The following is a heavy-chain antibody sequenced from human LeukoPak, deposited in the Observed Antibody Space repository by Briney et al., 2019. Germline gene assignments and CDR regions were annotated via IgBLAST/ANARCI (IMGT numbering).Heavy chain of an antibody. Sequence: PGGSLRLSCAASGFTFSSYSMNWVRQAPGKGREWFSSISSSSTYIYYADSVKGRFTISRGNAKNSLYLQMNSLRVEDTAVYYCARVGCSGGRCPGYGMDVWGQGTTVTVSS. CDR1: GFTFSSYS. D-gene: IGHD2-15*01. CDR2: ISSSSTYI. CDR3: ARVGCSGGRCPGYGMDV. J-gene: IGHJ6*02. V-gene: IGHV3-21*01.